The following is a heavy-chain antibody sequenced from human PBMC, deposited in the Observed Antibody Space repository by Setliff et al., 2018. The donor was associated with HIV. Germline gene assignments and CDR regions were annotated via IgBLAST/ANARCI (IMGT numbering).Heavy chain of an antibody. J-gene: IGHJ6*03. Sequence: PGGSLRLSCEASDFSLYDFNMTWVRQAPGKGLQWVSDSSPTSSSKLYAESVKGRFTISRDNAKNSLYLQMNSLRVEDTAVYYCARVDFWSGHAFYMDVWGKGTTVTVSS. CDR1: DFSLYDFN. CDR3: ARVDFWSGHAFYMDV. V-gene: IGHV3-48*01. CDR2: SSPTSSSK. D-gene: IGHD3-3*01.